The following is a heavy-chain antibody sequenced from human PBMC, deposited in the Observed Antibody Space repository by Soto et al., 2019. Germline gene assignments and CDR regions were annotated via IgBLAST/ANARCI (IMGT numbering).Heavy chain of an antibody. CDR2: IYPDDSDT. J-gene: IGHJ4*02. CDR3: ASSVLVTLMLNYFDL. V-gene: IGHV5-51*01. D-gene: IGHD2-8*02. CDR1: GYSFSNFW. Sequence: GESLKISCQASGYSFSNFWIAWVRQMPGEGLEWLGIIYPDDSDTRYSPSFLGQVTISADKSIKTTYLQWSSLKASDTAIYFCASSVLVTLMLNYFDLWGKGTLVIVYS.